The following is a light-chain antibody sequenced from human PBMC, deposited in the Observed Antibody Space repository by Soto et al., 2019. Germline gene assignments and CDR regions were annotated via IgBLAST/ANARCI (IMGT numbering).Light chain of an antibody. Sequence: DIQMTQSPSSLSASVGDRVTITCRASQDIAKFLAWYQQKPGKVPKLLIYAASTLQSGVPSRFSGSGSGTDFSITITGLQPEDVATYYCQMCDSAHALTFGGGTKIEIK. CDR2: AAS. CDR3: QMCDSAHALT. CDR1: QDIAKF. V-gene: IGKV1-27*01. J-gene: IGKJ4*01.